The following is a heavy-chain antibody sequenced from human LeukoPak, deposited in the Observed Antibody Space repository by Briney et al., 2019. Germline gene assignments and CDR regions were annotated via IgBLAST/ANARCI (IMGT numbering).Heavy chain of an antibody. J-gene: IGHJ4*02. D-gene: IGHD3-22*01. Sequence: GGSLRLSCVASGFTFSDYYMSWIRQAPGKGLEWISYITNSGSTTFYADSVKGRFTISRDNAKNSLYLQMNSLRAEDTAVYYCARDYYDSSGYYYFDYWGQGTLVTVSS. CDR1: GFTFSDYY. CDR2: ITNSGSTT. V-gene: IGHV3-11*01. CDR3: ARDYYDSSGYYYFDY.